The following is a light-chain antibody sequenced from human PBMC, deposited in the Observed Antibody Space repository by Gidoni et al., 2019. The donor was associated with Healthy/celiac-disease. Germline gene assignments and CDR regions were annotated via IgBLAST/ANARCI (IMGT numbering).Light chain of an antibody. J-gene: IGKJ4*01. CDR2: DAS. CDR3: QQYNSFSLT. Sequence: DIQMTKSPSTLYASVGDRVTITCRASQSISSWLAWYQQKPGKAPKLLIYDASSLESGVPSRFSGSGSGTEFTLTISSLQPDDFATYYCQQYNSFSLTFGGGTKVEIK. CDR1: QSISSW. V-gene: IGKV1-5*01.